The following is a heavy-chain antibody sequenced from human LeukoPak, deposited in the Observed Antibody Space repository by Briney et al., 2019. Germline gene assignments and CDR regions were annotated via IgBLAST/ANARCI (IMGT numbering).Heavy chain of an antibody. J-gene: IGHJ4*02. Sequence: PGGSLRLSCAASGFTLSSYEMNWVRQAPGKGLEWVSYISRSGSAMYYADSVKGRFTISRDNAKNSLYLQMNSLRAEDTAVHYCAREISALGNYFDSWGQGTLVTVSS. CDR3: AREISALGNYFDS. CDR2: ISRSGSAM. V-gene: IGHV3-48*03. CDR1: GFTLSSYE. D-gene: IGHD7-27*01.